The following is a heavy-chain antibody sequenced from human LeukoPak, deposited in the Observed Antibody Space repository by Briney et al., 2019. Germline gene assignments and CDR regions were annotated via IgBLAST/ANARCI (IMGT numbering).Heavy chain of an antibody. D-gene: IGHD4-17*01. CDR2: IYSGGTT. CDR3: ARDPRTTGKSNYGMDV. CDR1: GITVSSNY. Sequence: GGSLRLSCAASGITVSSNYMSWVRQPPGKGLEWASIIYSGGTTYYADSVQGRFTISRDNSKNTVYLQMNSLRVEDTAVYYCARDPRTTGKSNYGMDVWGQGTTVTVSS. V-gene: IGHV3-53*01. J-gene: IGHJ6*02.